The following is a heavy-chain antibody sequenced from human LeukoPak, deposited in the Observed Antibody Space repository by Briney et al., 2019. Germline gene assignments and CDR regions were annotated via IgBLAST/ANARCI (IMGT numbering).Heavy chain of an antibody. V-gene: IGHV4-59*01. CDR1: GGSISSYY. CDR3: ARSGLWFGELMGY. Sequence: PSETLSLTCTVSGGSISSYYWSWIRQPPGKGLEWIGYIYYSGSTNYNPSLKGRVTISVDTSKNQFSLKLSSVTAADTAVYYCARSGLWFGELMGYWGRGTLVTVSS. D-gene: IGHD3-10*01. J-gene: IGHJ4*02. CDR2: IYYSGST.